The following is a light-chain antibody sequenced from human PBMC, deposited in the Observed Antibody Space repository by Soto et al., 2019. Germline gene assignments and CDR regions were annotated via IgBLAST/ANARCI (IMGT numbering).Light chain of an antibody. Sequence: EIVVTQSPATLSVSQEERATLSCRASQSISSNLAWYQQTPGQAPRLLIYGASNRATGIPDRFSGSGSGTDFTLTICRLEPEDFAVYYCQQYGSSGTFGQGTKVDI. J-gene: IGKJ1*01. CDR1: QSISSN. CDR2: GAS. V-gene: IGKV3-20*01. CDR3: QQYGSSGT.